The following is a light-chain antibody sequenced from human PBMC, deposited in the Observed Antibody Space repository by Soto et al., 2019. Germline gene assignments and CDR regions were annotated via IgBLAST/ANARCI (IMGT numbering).Light chain of an antibody. Sequence: EIVLTQSPGTLSLSPGEGATLSCRASQSVSTNYLAWYQQKPGQAPRLLIYGASNRATGIPDRFSDSGSGTDFTLTISRLEPEDFAVYYCQQYGSSGTFGQGTKVDIK. CDR1: QSVSTNY. V-gene: IGKV3-20*01. CDR3: QQYGSSGT. CDR2: GAS. J-gene: IGKJ1*01.